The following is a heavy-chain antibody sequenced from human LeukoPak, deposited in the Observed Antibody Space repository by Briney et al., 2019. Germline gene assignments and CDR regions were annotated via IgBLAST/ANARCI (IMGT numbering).Heavy chain of an antibody. CDR2: IIPILGIA. D-gene: IGHD5-12*01. CDR3: ARDLFATTPLGY. CDR1: GGTFSSYA. J-gene: IGHJ4*02. V-gene: IGHV1-69*04. Sequence: ASVKVSCKASGGTFSSYAISWVRQAPGQGLEWMGRIIPILGIANYAQKFQGRVTITADKSTSTAYMELSSLRSEDTAVYYCARDLFATTPLGYWGQGTLVTVSS.